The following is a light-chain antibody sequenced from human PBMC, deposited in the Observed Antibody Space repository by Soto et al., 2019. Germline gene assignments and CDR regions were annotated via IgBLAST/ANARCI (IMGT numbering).Light chain of an antibody. CDR3: SSYLSTSALG. J-gene: IGLJ3*02. CDR2: EVS. Sequence: QSALTQPASVSESPGQSITISCTGTSSDIGTYNSVSWYQHHPGKAPKLIIHEVSNRPSGVSNRFSGSKSGNTASLTISGLQTEDEADYYCSSYLSTSALGFGGGTKLTVL. V-gene: IGLV2-14*01. CDR1: SSDIGTYNS.